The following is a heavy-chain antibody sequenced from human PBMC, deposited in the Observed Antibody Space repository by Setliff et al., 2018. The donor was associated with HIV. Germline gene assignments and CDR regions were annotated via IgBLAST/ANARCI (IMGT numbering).Heavy chain of an antibody. CDR3: ARDRDDYVWGGARWFDP. Sequence: PGGSLRLSCAVSGFTFSDYYMTWIRQAPGKGLEWVSYISSSGSSIYYADSVKGRFTISRDNAKNSLYLQMNSLRAEDTAVYYCARDRDDYVWGGARWFDPWGQGTLVTVSS. J-gene: IGHJ5*02. CDR2: ISSSGSSI. CDR1: GFTFSDYY. V-gene: IGHV3-11*04. D-gene: IGHD3-16*01.